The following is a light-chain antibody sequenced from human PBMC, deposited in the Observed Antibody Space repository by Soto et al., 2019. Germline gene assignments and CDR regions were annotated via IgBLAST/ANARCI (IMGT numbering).Light chain of an antibody. CDR3: QQYGDWPLT. Sequence: EIVMTQSPATLSVSPGERATLSCRASHRVSSYLAWYQQKPGQAPRLLIYGTSTRATGIPARFSGSGSGTEFTLTISSLQSEDFAVYYCQQYGDWPLTFGGGTKVDIK. CDR2: GTS. J-gene: IGKJ4*01. CDR1: HRVSSY. V-gene: IGKV3-15*01.